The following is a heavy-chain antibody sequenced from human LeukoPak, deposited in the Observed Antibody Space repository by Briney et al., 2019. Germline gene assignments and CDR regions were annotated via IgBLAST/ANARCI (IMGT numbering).Heavy chain of an antibody. J-gene: IGHJ4*02. V-gene: IGHV4-34*01. Sequence: PSETLSLTCAVYGGSFSGYYWSWIRQPPGKGLEWIGEINHSGSTNYNPSLKSRVTISVDTSKNQFSLKLSSVTAADTAVYYCARYPLGFYGSSSSSIDYWGQGTLVTVSS. CDR1: GGSFSGYY. CDR2: INHSGST. D-gene: IGHD6-6*01. CDR3: ARYPLGFYGSSSSSIDY.